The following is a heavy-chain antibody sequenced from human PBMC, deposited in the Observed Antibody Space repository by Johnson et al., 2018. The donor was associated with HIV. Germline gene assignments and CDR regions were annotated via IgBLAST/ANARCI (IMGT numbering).Heavy chain of an antibody. Sequence: VQLVESGGGVVQPGRSLRLSCAASGFTFSSYAMHWVRQAPGKGLEWVSAISGSGGSTYYADSVKGRFTISRDTSKNTLYVQMNGLRAEESAVYCCATGSLVVVGAFDFWGQGTMVTVSS. D-gene: IGHD2-15*01. CDR3: ATGSLVVVGAFDF. V-gene: IGHV3-23*04. J-gene: IGHJ3*01. CDR2: ISGSGGST. CDR1: GFTFSSYA.